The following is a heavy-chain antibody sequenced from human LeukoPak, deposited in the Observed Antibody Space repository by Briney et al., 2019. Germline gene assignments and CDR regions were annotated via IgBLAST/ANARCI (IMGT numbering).Heavy chain of an antibody. J-gene: IGHJ4*02. Sequence: GASVKVSCKASGYTFTTYNINWVRQAPGQGLEWMGWISGYNGNTNYAQKHQGRVTMTTDTSTSTAYMELRSLKSDDTAVYFCARGLPLGFCTYGVCYPPRHLDFWGQGTLVTVSS. CDR1: GYTFTTYN. D-gene: IGHD2-8*01. V-gene: IGHV1-18*01. CDR3: ARGLPLGFCTYGVCYPPRHLDF. CDR2: ISGYNGNT.